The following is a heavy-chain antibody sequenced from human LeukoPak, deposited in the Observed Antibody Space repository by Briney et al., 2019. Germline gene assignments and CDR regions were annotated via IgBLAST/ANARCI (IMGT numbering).Heavy chain of an antibody. CDR2: IYTSGST. Sequence: PSETLSLTCTVSGGSISSGSYYWSWIRQPAGKGLEWIGRIYTSGSTNYNPSLKSRVTISVDTSKNQFSLKLSSVTAADTAVYYCARHSPWPGYFDFVVLGVGAFDIWGQGTMVTVSS. V-gene: IGHV4-61*02. J-gene: IGHJ3*02. D-gene: IGHD3-9*01. CDR3: ARHSPWPGYFDFVVLGVGAFDI. CDR1: GGSISSGSYY.